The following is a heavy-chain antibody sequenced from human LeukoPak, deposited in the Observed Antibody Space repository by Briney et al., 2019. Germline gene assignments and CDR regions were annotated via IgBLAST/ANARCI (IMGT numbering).Heavy chain of an antibody. V-gene: IGHV3-21*01. CDR2: ISSSSSYI. J-gene: IGHJ4*02. CDR1: GLDFSDSG. CDR3: ATDIVVVAAAITFDY. D-gene: IGHD2-2*01. Sequence: GGSLRLSCVASGLDFSDSGMLWVRQAPGKGLEWVSSISSSSSYIYYADSVKGRFTISRDNAKNSLYLQMNSLRAEDTAVYYCATDIVVVAAAITFDYWGQGTLVTVSS.